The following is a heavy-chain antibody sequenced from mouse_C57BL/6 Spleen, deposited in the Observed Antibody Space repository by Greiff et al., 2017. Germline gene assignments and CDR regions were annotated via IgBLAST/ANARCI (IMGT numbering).Heavy chain of an antibody. Sequence: QVQLQQPGAELVKPGASVKMSCKASGYTFTSYWITWVKQRPGQGLEWIGDIYPGSGSTNYNEKFKSKATLTVDTSSSTAYMQLSSLTSEDSAVYYCARGKVYDGDYLSGDNAMDYWGQGTSVTVSS. D-gene: IGHD2-3*01. J-gene: IGHJ4*01. CDR1: GYTFTSYW. CDR2: IYPGSGST. CDR3: ARGKVYDGDYLSGDNAMDY. V-gene: IGHV1-55*01.